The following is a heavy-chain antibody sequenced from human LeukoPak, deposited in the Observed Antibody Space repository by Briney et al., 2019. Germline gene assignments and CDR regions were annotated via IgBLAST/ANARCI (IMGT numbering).Heavy chain of an antibody. J-gene: IGHJ4*02. CDR3: ARAPATNEWRCMDY. V-gene: IGHV1-8*01. D-gene: IGHD2-8*02. Sequence: ASVKVSCKASGYTFSNYNINWVRQATGQGLEWMGWMNPNSGKTGYAQEFQGRVTMTRDTSISTAYMELSSLRSEDTAVYYCARAPATNEWRCMDYWGQGTLVTVSS. CDR2: MNPNSGKT. CDR1: GYTFSNYN.